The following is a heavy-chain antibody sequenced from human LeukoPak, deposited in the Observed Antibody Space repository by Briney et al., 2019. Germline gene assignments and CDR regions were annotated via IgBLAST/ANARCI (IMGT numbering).Heavy chain of an antibody. Sequence: PGGSLRLSCAASGFSFSSYGMHRVRQAPGKGLEWVAVIWYDGSNKYYADSVKGRFTISRDSSKNTLYLQMNSLRGEDTAVYYCAKDLLAYCGGDCYSMAFDYWGQGTLVTVSS. J-gene: IGHJ4*02. CDR3: AKDLLAYCGGDCYSMAFDY. V-gene: IGHV3-33*06. D-gene: IGHD2-21*02. CDR2: IWYDGSNK. CDR1: GFSFSSYG.